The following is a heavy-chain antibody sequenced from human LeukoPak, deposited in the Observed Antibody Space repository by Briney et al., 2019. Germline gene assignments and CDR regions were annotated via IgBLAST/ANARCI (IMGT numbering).Heavy chain of an antibody. CDR2: INHSGST. CDR3: ASRQTTALSLFDY. Sequence: ASETLSLTCSVYGGSFSDDDWSWIRQPPGKGLEWIGEINHSGSTNYNPSLKSRVTISVDTSKNQFSLKLTSVTAADTAAYYCASRQTTALSLFDYWGQGTLVTVSS. V-gene: IGHV4-34*01. CDR1: GGSFSDDD. D-gene: IGHD4-17*01. J-gene: IGHJ4*02.